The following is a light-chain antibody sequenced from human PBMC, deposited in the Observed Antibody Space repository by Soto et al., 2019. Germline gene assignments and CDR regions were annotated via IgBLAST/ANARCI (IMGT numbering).Light chain of an antibody. CDR1: INDVGSYNL. CDR2: EGT. CDR3: CSYAGSSTFV. Sequence: QSALTQPASVSGSPGQSITISCTGTINDVGSYNLVSWYQQHPGKAPKLMIYEGTERPSGVSDRFSGSKSGNTASLTISGLQADDEADYYCCSYAGSSTFVFGTGTQLTVL. V-gene: IGLV2-23*01. J-gene: IGLJ1*01.